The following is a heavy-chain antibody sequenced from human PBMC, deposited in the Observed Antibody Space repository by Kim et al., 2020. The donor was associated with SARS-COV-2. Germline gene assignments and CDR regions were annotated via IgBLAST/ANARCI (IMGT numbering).Heavy chain of an antibody. J-gene: IGHJ5*02. D-gene: IGHD3-3*01. CDR2: IYYSGST. CDR1: GGSISSSSYY. Sequence: SETLSLTCTVSGGSISSSSYYWGWIRQPPGKGLEWIGSIYYSGSTYYNPSLKSRVTISVDTSKNQFSLKLGSVTAADTAVYYGARVQLRRITIFGVVEKGSWFDPWGQETLVTISS. CDR3: ARVQLRRITIFGVVEKGSWFDP. V-gene: IGHV4-39*01.